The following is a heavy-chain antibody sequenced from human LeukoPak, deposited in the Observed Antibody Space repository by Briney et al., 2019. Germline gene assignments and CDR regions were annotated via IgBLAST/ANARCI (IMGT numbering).Heavy chain of an antibody. Sequence: SETLSLTCTVSGGSISSGDYYWSWIRQPPGKGLEWIGYIYYSGSTYYNPSLKSRVTISVDTSKNQFSLKLSSVTAADTAVYYCARATMVRGVIMMYYYYYGMDVWGQGTTVTVSS. CDR2: IYYSGST. J-gene: IGHJ6*02. CDR3: ARATMVRGVIMMYYYYYGMDV. CDR1: GGSISSGDYY. V-gene: IGHV4-30-4*01. D-gene: IGHD3-10*01.